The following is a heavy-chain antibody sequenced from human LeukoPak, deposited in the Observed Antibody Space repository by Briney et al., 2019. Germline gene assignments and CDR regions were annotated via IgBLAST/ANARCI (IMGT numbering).Heavy chain of an antibody. V-gene: IGHV1-2*02. CDR1: GYTFTGYY. D-gene: IGHD6-13*01. Sequence: GASVKVSCKASGYTFTGYYMHWVRQAPGQGLEWMGWINLNSGGTNYAQKFQGRVTMTRDTSISTAYMELSRLRSDDTAVYYCARLEGIAAVRYWGQGTLVTVSS. CDR2: INLNSGGT. J-gene: IGHJ4*02. CDR3: ARLEGIAAVRY.